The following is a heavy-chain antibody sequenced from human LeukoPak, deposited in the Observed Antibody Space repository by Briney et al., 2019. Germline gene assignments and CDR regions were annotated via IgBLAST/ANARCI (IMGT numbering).Heavy chain of an antibody. Sequence: PGGSLRLSCAASGFTFSSYAMSWVRQAPGKGLEWVSAISGSGGSTYYADSVKGRFTISRDNTKSTLYLQMNSLRAEDTAIYYCARVVGSGWPYYFDYWGQGTLVTVSS. CDR2: ISGSGGST. D-gene: IGHD6-19*01. J-gene: IGHJ4*02. CDR3: ARVVGSGWPYYFDY. V-gene: IGHV3-23*01. CDR1: GFTFSSYA.